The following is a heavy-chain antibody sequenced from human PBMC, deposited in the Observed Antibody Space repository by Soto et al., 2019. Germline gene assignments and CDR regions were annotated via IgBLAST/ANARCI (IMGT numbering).Heavy chain of an antibody. CDR1: GFTFSSYG. CDR2: IWYDGSNK. D-gene: IGHD3-10*01. CDR3: ARERAKLWFGELLLGMDV. V-gene: IGHV3-33*01. J-gene: IGHJ6*02. Sequence: QVQLVESGGGVVQPGRSLRLSCAASGFTFSSYGMHWVRQAPGKGLEWVAVIWYDGSNKYYADSVKGRFTISRDNSKNTLYLHMNSLRAEDTAVYYCARERAKLWFGELLLGMDVWGQGTTVTVSS.